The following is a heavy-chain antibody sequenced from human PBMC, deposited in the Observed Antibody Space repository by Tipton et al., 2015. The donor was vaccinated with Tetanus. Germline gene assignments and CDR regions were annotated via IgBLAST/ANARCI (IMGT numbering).Heavy chain of an antibody. CDR2: IFYAGST. Sequence: TLSLTCTVSGASITSSNYFWGWIRQPPGKGLEWIGHIFYAGSTNSNPSLKSRVTISVDKAKNQFSLKLTSVTAADTAVYYCARATEHDIMTGYDNWGPGTQVTVSS. CDR3: ARATEHDIMTGYDN. CDR1: GASITSSNYF. D-gene: IGHD3-9*01. J-gene: IGHJ4*02. V-gene: IGHV4-61*05.